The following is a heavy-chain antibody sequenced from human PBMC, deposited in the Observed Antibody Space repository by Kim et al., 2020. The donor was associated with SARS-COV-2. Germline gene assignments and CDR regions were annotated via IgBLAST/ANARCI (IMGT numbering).Heavy chain of an antibody. CDR1: GGSISSYY. Sequence: SETLSLTCTVSGGSISSYYWSWIRQPPGKGLEWIGYIYYSGSTNYNPSLKSRVTISVDTSKNQFSLKLSSVTAADTAVYYCAKTYYDILTGLEGELDAFDIWGQGTMVTVSS. J-gene: IGHJ3*02. V-gene: IGHV4-59*13. CDR3: AKTYYDILTGLEGELDAFDI. D-gene: IGHD3-9*01. CDR2: IYYSGST.